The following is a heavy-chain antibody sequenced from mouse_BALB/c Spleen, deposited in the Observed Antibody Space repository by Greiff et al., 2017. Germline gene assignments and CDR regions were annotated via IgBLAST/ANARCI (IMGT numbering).Heavy chain of an antibody. CDR1: GYTFTSYW. J-gene: IGHJ4*01. D-gene: IGHD2-2*01. CDR3: ARSRGYDWVDY. Sequence: VKLMESGAELAKPGASVKMSCKASGYTFTSYWMHWVKQRPGQGLEWIGYINPSTGYTEYNQKFKDKATLTADKSSSTAYMQLSSLTSEDSAVYYCARSRGYDWVDYWGQGTSVTVSS. V-gene: IGHV1-7*01. CDR2: INPSTGYT.